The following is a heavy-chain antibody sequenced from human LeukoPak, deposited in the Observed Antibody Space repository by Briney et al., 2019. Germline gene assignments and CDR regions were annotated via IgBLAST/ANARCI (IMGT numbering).Heavy chain of an antibody. D-gene: IGHD6-13*01. Sequence: SETLSLTCAVYGGSFSGYYWNWIRQPPGKGLEWIGEINHSGSTNYNPSLKSRVTIPVDTSKNQFSLKLSSVTAADTAVYYCARNDLGAAAGTGLFVYWGQGTLVTVSS. CDR2: INHSGST. CDR1: GGSFSGYY. CDR3: ARNDLGAAAGTGLFVY. J-gene: IGHJ4*02. V-gene: IGHV4-34*01.